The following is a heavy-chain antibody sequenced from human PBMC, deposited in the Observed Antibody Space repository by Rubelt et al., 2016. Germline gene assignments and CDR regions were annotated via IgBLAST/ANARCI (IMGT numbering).Heavy chain of an antibody. Sequence: IGEINHSGSTNYNPSLKSRLTMSVDKSRNQFSLKLSSVTVADTAAYYCARGLPYCSGGSCMYYFDYWGQGTLVTVSS. CDR2: INHSGST. V-gene: IGHV4-34*01. CDR3: ARGLPYCSGGSCMYYFDY. D-gene: IGHD2-15*01. J-gene: IGHJ4*02.